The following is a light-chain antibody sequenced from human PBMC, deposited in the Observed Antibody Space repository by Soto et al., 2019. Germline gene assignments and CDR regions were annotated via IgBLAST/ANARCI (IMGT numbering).Light chain of an antibody. CDR2: EVT. V-gene: IGLV2-14*02. J-gene: IGLJ3*02. CDR3: SSYTGSSPPLV. CDR1: SSDVGSYNL. Sequence: QSVLTQPASVSGSPGQSITISCTGTSSDVGSYNLVSWYQQYPGKAPKLMICEVTNRPSGVSNRFSGSKSGNTASLTISGLQAEDEADYYCSSYTGSSPPLVFGGGTKLTVL.